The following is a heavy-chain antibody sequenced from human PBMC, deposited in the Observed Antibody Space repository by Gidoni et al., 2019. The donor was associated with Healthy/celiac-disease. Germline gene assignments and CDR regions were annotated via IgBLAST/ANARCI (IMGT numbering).Heavy chain of an antibody. CDR2: IVVGSGNT. Sequence: QLQLVQSGPEVKKTGPSVKVSCQASCFTFTSSAVQGGRQARGQRLEWIGWIVVGSGNTNYAQKFQERVTITRDMSTSTAYMELSSLRSEDTAVYYCAADRWGGDYGAFDYWGQGTLVTVSS. CDR1: CFTFTSSA. J-gene: IGHJ4*02. D-gene: IGHD2-21*02. V-gene: IGHV1-58*01. CDR3: AADRWGGDYGAFDY.